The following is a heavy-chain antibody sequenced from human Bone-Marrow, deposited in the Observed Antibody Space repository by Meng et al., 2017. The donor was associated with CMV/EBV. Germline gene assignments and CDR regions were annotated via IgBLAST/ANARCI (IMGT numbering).Heavy chain of an antibody. CDR2: INPSGGST. V-gene: IGHV1-46*02. Sequence: YTFDSNYMHWVRQAPEQGLEWMGIINPSGGSTRYAQKFQGRVTMTRDTSTSTVYMELSSLRSEDTAVYYCAREFRGYYDSSGYFDYWGQGTLVTVSS. CDR3: AREFRGYYDSSGYFDY. CDR1: YTFDSNY. D-gene: IGHD3-22*01. J-gene: IGHJ4*02.